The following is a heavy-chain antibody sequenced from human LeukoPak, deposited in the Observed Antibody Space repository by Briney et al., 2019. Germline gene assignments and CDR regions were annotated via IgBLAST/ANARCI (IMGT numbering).Heavy chain of an antibody. CDR2: INPNSGGT. J-gene: IGHJ5*02. CDR3: ARGGGLYCSSISCYNYFDP. D-gene: IGHD2-2*01. Sequence: ASVKVSCKASGATGYYMHWVRQAPGQGLEWLGWINPNSGGTNYAQKFQGRVTMTRDTSISTVYMELSRLRSDDTAVYYCARGGGLYCSSISCYNYFDPWGQGTLVTVPS. CDR1: GATGYY. V-gene: IGHV1-2*02.